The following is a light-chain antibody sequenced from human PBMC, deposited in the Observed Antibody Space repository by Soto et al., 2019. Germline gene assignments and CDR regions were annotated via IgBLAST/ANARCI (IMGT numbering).Light chain of an antibody. CDR2: GAS. V-gene: IGKV3-15*01. CDR1: QSVSSN. Sequence: EIVMTQSPATLSVSPGERATLSCRASQSVSSNLAWYQQKPGQAPRLLIYGASTRATGIPARFSGSGSGTEFTLTISSLQSEDFAVYYCQQYNNWRPVITFGGGTKVEIK. CDR3: QQYNNWRPVIT. J-gene: IGKJ4*01.